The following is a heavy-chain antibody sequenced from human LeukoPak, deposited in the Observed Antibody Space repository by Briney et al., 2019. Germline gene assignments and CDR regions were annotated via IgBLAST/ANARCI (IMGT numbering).Heavy chain of an antibody. V-gene: IGHV3-23*01. Sequence: GGSLRLSCVVSGISLSNYAMTWVRQAPGKGLEWVSYISERGGSTTYADSVKGRFTISRDNSKNTLFLQMNSLRAEDTAVYYCAKSRYSWNDAFDYWGQGTLVTVSS. J-gene: IGHJ4*02. CDR1: GISLSNYA. D-gene: IGHD1-1*01. CDR3: AKSRYSWNDAFDY. CDR2: ISERGGST.